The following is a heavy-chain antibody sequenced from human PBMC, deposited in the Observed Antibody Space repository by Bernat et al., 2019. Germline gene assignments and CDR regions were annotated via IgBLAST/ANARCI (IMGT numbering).Heavy chain of an antibody. D-gene: IGHD2-8*02. CDR2: ISESGGST. J-gene: IGHJ4*02. CDR3: AKWGRCTCGVCYSRDY. V-gene: IGHV3-23*01. Sequence: EVQLLESGGGLVQPGGSLRLSCAASGFTFSSYAMSWVRQAPGKGLEWVSTISESGGSTYYPDSVKGRFTISRDNSKNMLYLQMNSLRAEDTAVYYCAKWGRCTCGVCYSRDYWGQGTLVTVSS. CDR1: GFTFSSYA.